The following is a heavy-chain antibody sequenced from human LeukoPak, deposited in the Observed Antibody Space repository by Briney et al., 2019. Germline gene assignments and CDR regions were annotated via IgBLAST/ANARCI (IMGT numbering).Heavy chain of an antibody. CDR2: IKQDGSEK. CDR3: ARARYCSSTSCFNAPSDAFDI. Sequence: GGSLGLSCAASGFTFSSYWMSWVRQAPGKGLEWVANIKQDGSEKYYVDSVKGRFTISRDNAKNSLYLQLNSLRAEDTAVYYCARARYCSSTSCFNAPSDAFDIWGQGTMVTVSS. V-gene: IGHV3-7*01. CDR1: GFTFSSYW. D-gene: IGHD2-2*01. J-gene: IGHJ3*02.